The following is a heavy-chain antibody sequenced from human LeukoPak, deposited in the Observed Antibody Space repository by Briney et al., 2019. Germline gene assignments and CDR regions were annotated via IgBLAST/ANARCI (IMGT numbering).Heavy chain of an antibody. Sequence: PGGSLRLSCAASGFTLSSYAMHWVRQAPGKGLEYVSAISSNGGSTYYANSVKGRFTISRDNSKNTLYLQMGSLRAEDMAVYYCARDTGSYYFDYWGQGTLVTVSS. J-gene: IGHJ4*02. CDR1: GFTLSSYA. CDR2: ISSNGGST. V-gene: IGHV3-64*01. CDR3: ARDTGSYYFDY. D-gene: IGHD1-26*01.